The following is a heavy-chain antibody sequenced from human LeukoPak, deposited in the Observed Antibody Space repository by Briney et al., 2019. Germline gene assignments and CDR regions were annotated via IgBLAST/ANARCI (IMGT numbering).Heavy chain of an antibody. V-gene: IGHV4-34*01. CDR2: INHSGST. CDR1: GGSFSGYY. CDR3: ARADRNYVAYYFDY. Sequence: PSETLSLTCAVYGGSFSGYYWSWLRQPPGKGLEWMGEINHSGSTNYNPSPKSRGTISVDTSKNQYSLKLSSVTAADTAVYYCARADRNYVAYYFDYWGQGTLVTVSS. D-gene: IGHD1-7*01. J-gene: IGHJ4*02.